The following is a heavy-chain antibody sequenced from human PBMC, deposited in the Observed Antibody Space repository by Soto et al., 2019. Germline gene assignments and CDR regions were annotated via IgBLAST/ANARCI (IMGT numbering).Heavy chain of an antibody. CDR1: GGPISSSRYY. J-gene: IGHJ6*02. CDR2: IYYSGST. D-gene: IGHD5-12*01. CDR3: AGEGVATSDYYGMDV. Sequence: SETLDLTCSVSGGPISSSRYYWGWTRQPPGKGLEWIGSIYYSGSTYYNPSLKSRVTISVDTSKNQFSLKLSSVTAADTAVYYCAGEGVATSDYYGMDVWGQGTTVT. V-gene: IGHV4-39*01.